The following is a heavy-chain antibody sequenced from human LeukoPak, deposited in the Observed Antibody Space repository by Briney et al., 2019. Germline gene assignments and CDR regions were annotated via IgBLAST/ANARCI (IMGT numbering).Heavy chain of an antibody. V-gene: IGHV4-4*07. J-gene: IGHJ4*02. Sequence: PSETLSLTCTVPGGSITDYYWSWIRQSAGTRLEWIGRIYSSGSTNYNPSLESRVTISVDTSKNQFSLKLSSVTAADTAVYYCARDGPQWLAAFDNWGQGTLVTVSS. CDR3: ARDGPQWLAAFDN. CDR2: IYSSGST. D-gene: IGHD6-19*01. CDR1: GGSITDYY.